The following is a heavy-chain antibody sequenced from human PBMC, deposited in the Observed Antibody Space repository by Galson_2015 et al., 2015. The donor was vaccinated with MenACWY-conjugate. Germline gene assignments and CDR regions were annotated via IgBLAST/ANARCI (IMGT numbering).Heavy chain of an antibody. Sequence: SLRLSCAASGFAFSGYAMHWVRQPPGKGLEWVAIIWYDGTNKYYADSVKGRFTISRDNSKNTLYLQMNSLRAEDTAVYYCARDRTTCYFDYWGQGTLVTVSS. V-gene: IGHV3-33*01. D-gene: IGHD1-7*01. CDR1: GFAFSGYA. CDR2: IWYDGTNK. CDR3: ARDRTTCYFDY. J-gene: IGHJ4*02.